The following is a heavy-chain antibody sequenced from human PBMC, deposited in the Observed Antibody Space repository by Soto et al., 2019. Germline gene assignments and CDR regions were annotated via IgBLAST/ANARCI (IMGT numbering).Heavy chain of an antibody. D-gene: IGHD3-10*01. V-gene: IGHV4-30-4*01. CDR1: GGSISSGDYY. CDR3: VTAVRTRLDN. J-gene: IGHJ4*02. Sequence: SATLSLTCTVSGGSISSGDYYWSWIRQPPGKGLEWIGYIYYSGSTYYNPSLKSRVTISVDTSKNQFSLKLSSVTAADTAVYYCVTAVRTRLDNWGPGTLVTVSS. CDR2: IYYSGST.